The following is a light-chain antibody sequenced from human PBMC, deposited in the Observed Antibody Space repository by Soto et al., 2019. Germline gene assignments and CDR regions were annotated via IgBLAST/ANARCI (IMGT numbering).Light chain of an antibody. Sequence: AIRMTQSPSSFSASTGDRVTITCRASQGISSYLAWYQQEPGKAPKLLIYAASTLQSGVPSRFSGSGSGTDFTLTISCLQSEDFAPYYCQQYYSYPLTFGGGTKVDIK. CDR1: QGISSY. CDR2: AAS. V-gene: IGKV1-8*01. J-gene: IGKJ4*01. CDR3: QQYYSYPLT.